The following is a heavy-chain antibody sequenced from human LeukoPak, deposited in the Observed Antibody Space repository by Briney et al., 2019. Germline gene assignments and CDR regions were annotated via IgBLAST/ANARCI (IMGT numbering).Heavy chain of an antibody. J-gene: IGHJ4*02. D-gene: IGHD5-24*01. Sequence: ASVKVSCKASGGTFSSYAISWVRQAPGQGLEWMGRIIPILGIANYAQKFQGRVTITADKSTSTAYMELSSLRSEDTAVYYCARDFQMATILNPPVYFDYWGQGTLVTVSS. CDR3: ARDFQMATILNPPVYFDY. V-gene: IGHV1-69*04. CDR2: IIPILGIA. CDR1: GGTFSSYA.